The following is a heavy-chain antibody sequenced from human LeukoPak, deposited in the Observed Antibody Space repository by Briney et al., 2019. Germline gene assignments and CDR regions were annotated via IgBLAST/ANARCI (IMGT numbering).Heavy chain of an antibody. CDR2: IFYSGNT. J-gene: IGHJ4*02. D-gene: IGHD5-24*01. Sequence: SETLSLTCTVSGGSINSSSYYWGWIRRPPGKGLEWIGSIFYSGNTYDNPSLKSRVTISVDTSKDQFSLKLNSVTAADTAVYYCARHRSKWLQSSFDYWGQGTLVTVSS. CDR3: ARHRSKWLQSSFDY. CDR1: GGSINSSSYY. V-gene: IGHV4-39*01.